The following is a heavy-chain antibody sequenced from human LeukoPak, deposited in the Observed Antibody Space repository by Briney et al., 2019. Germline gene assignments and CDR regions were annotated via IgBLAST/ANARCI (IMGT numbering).Heavy chain of an antibody. V-gene: IGHV3-23*01. J-gene: IGHJ4*02. CDR1: GFIFSDYA. D-gene: IGHD6-13*01. CDR2: ISGRGDST. CDR3: AKTRAAAGIPRDYFDY. Sequence: GGSLRLSCAACGFIFSDYAMSGVRQAPGKGLEGVSAISGRGDSTYYADSLKGRFTISRDHSNNTLYLQISSLRAEGTAVYYCAKTRAAAGIPRDYFDYWGQGTLVTVSS.